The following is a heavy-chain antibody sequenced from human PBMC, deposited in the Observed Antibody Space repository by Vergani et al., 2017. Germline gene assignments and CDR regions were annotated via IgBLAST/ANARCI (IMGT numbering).Heavy chain of an antibody. J-gene: IGHJ4*02. Sequence: EVQLVESGGGLVQPGGSLRLSCAASGFTFSSYWMSWVRQAPGKGLEWVANIKQDGCEKYYVDSVKGRFTISRDNAKNSLYLQMNSLRAEDTAVYYCARAPTIFGVVSYFDYWGQGTLVTVSS. CDR3: ARAPTIFGVVSYFDY. CDR1: GFTFSSYW. V-gene: IGHV3-7*03. D-gene: IGHD3-3*01. CDR2: IKQDGCEK.